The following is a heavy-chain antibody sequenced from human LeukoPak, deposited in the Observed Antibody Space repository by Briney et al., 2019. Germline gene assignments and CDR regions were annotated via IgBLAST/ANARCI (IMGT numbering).Heavy chain of an antibody. CDR2: INTNTGNP. V-gene: IGHV7-4-1*02. J-gene: IGHJ6*03. D-gene: IGHD3-9*01. CDR3: ARQAYDILTGYYSPRHTANYYYYMDV. Sequence: ASVTVSCKASGYTFTSYAMNWVRQAPGQGLEWMGWINTNTGNPTYAQGFTGRFVFSLDTSVSTAYLQISSLKAEDTAVYYCARQAYDILTGYYSPRHTANYYYYMDVWGKGTTVTVSS. CDR1: GYTFTSYA.